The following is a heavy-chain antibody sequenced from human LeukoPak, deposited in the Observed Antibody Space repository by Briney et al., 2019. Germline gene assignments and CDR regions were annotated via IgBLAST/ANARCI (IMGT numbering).Heavy chain of an antibody. Sequence: SETLSLTCTVSGASISSSSFYWGWIRQPPGKGLEWIANIYYNGRTYYNPSLKSRVTISEDTSNNQFSLKLSSVTAADTAVYYCARVSAAGYYYYYYMDVWGKGTTVTVSS. V-gene: IGHV4-39*07. J-gene: IGHJ6*03. CDR3: ARVSAAGYYYYYYMDV. CDR2: IYYNGRT. D-gene: IGHD6-13*01. CDR1: GASISSSSFY.